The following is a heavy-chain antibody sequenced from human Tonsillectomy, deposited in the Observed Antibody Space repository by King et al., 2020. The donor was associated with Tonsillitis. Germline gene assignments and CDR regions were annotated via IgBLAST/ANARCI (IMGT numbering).Heavy chain of an antibody. CDR2: IYPGDSDT. CDR3: ARRPPGVYGCFDY. D-gene: IGHD2-8*01. V-gene: IGHV5-51*01. CDR1: GYSFTNYW. Sequence: VQLVESGAEVKKPGESLKISCKGSGYSFTNYWIGWVRQMPGKGLEWMGIIYPGDSDTRYSPSFQGQVTFSADKSISTACLQWSSLKASDTAMYYCARRPPGVYGCFDYWGQGTMGTGSS. J-gene: IGHJ3*01.